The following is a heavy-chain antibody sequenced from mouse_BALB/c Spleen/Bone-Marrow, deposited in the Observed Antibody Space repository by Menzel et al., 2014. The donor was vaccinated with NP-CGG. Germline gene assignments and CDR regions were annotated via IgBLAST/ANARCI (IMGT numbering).Heavy chain of an antibody. V-gene: IGHV5-4*02. CDR2: ISDGGSYT. J-gene: IGHJ4*01. CDR3: ARTYRPFALDY. D-gene: IGHD2-14*01. CDR1: GFTFSDYY. Sequence: EVQLVESGGGLVKPGGSLKLSCAASGFTFSDYYMHWVRQTPEKRLEWVATISDGGSYTDYPGSAKGRFTVSRDNAKNNLYLQMSSLKSEDTAMYFCARTYRPFALDYWGQGTSVTVSS.